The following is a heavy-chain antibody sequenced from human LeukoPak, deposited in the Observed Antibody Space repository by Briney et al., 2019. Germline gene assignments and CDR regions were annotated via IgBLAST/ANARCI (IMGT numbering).Heavy chain of an antibody. Sequence: PGGSLRLSCTASTFTFSDDYMAWIRQAPGKGLEWVSSISPGSSYKYSADSVKGRFTISRDDAENSVYLQMNSLSVEDTAVYYCATERRGTFDFWGQGSLVTVSS. J-gene: IGHJ4*02. D-gene: IGHD1-1*01. CDR1: TFTFSDDY. CDR3: ATERRGTFDF. V-gene: IGHV3-11*05. CDR2: ISPGSSYK.